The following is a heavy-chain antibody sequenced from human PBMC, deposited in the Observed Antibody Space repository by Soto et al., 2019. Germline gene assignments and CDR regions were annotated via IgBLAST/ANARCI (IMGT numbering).Heavy chain of an antibody. V-gene: IGHV3-30*18. J-gene: IGHJ3*02. CDR1: GFNFGVFG. D-gene: IGHD3-16*01. Sequence: QVRLVESGGGVVQPGRSLRLSCAASGFNFGVFGIHWVRQAPGKGLEWLSVLSYEGSEEYYADSVRGRFTISRDNSKNTLYLQMNSLRAEDTAAYYCAKGLGWRVLGDAFDIWGQGTMVTVSS. CDR2: LSYEGSEE. CDR3: AKGLGWRVLGDAFDI.